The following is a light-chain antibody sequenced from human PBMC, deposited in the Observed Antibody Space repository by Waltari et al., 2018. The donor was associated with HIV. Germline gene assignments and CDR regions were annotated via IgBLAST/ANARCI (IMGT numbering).Light chain of an antibody. CDR2: RDS. Sequence: SYELTQPPSVSVSPGQTARITCSGDALPKQYAHWYKTKPGQAPLLVMYRDSERPSGIPERFSCAASGTTVTLTISGAHAEDEADYYCQSADRSGTYGSFGGGTKVTV. J-gene: IGLJ2*01. CDR3: QSADRSGTYGS. CDR1: ALPKQY. V-gene: IGLV3-25*03.